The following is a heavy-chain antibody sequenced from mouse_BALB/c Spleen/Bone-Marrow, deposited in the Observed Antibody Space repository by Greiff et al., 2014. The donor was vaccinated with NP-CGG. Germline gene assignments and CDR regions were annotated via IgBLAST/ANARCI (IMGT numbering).Heavy chain of an antibody. Sequence: QVQLKESGPGLVAPSQSLSITCTVSGFSLTSFGVHWVRQPPGKGLEWLGVIWVGGSTNYNSALMSRLSISKDNSQSQVFLKMNSLQTGDSAIYYCARAGSGFFDFWGQGTTLIVSS. J-gene: IGHJ2*01. V-gene: IGHV2-9*02. CDR3: ARAGSGFFDF. D-gene: IGHD3-1*01. CDR1: GFSLTSFG. CDR2: IWVGGST.